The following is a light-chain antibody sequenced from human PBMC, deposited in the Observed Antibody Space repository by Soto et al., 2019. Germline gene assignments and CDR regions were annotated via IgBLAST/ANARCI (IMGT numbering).Light chain of an antibody. CDR3: LQVNGYPHT. J-gene: IGKJ2*01. V-gene: IGKV1-9*01. CDR2: AAS. CDR1: QGISSH. Sequence: DIKLTQSTSFLSASVGDRVTITCRASQGISSHLAWYQQIPGKGPKLLIYAASTLQGGVPSRFSGSGSGTEFTLAISSLQPDDFANYYCLQVNGYPHTFGQVTKLEI.